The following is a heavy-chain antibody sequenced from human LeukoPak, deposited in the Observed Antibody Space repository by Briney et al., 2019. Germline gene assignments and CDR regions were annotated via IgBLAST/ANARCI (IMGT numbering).Heavy chain of an antibody. CDR2: INRDAYI. CDR1: GGSFSDYY. D-gene: IGHD2-2*01. CDR3: RCTSHRDYFDF. J-gene: IGHJ4*02. Sequence: SETLSLTCAVYGGSFSDYYWTWIRQPPGKGLEWIGEINRDAYISYNPSLKSRLNMSVDTSKNQFSLKMSSVTAADTAVYYCRCTSHRDYFDFWGQGTLVTVSS. V-gene: IGHV4-34*01.